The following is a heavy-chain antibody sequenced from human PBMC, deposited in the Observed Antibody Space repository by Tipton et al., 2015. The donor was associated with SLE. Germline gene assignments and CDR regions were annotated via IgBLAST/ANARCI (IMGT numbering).Heavy chain of an antibody. CDR2: IYSSGSP. CDR3: ARPIVGVAAFHI. Sequence: TLSLTCTVSGGSISGFYWSWIRQPDGKGLEWIGRIYSSGSPNYNPSLKSRVTMSVDTSKNQFSLKLSSVTAVDTAVYFCARPIVGVAAFHIWGPGTMVTVSS. J-gene: IGHJ3*02. D-gene: IGHD1-26*01. CDR1: GGSISGFY. V-gene: IGHV4-4*07.